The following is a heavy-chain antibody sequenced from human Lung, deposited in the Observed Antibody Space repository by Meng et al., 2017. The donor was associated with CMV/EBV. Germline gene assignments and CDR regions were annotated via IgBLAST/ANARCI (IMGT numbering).Heavy chain of an antibody. CDR1: GFTFSSFSSYA. CDR3: AKVKVTAALLDSFDI. D-gene: IGHD2-2*01. V-gene: IGHV3-30*02. Sequence: SXAASGFTFSSFSSYAMHWVRQAPGKGLEWVASIPYDRSNKYYTDSVKGRFTISRDNSKNALYLHMNSLRTEDTAVYYCAKVKVTAALLDSFDIXGQGXMVTVSS. J-gene: IGHJ3*02. CDR2: IPYDRSNK.